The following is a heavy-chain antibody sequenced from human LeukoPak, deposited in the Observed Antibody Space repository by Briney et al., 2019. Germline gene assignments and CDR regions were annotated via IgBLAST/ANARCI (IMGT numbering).Heavy chain of an antibody. CDR1: GFTFSSYA. V-gene: IGHV3-23*01. Sequence: PGGSLRLSCAASGFTFSSYAMSWVRQAPGKGLEWVSAISGSGGSTYYADSVKGRFTISRDNSKNTLYLQMNSLRAEDTAVYYCARNYYGSGSYPWFDPWGRGTLVTVSS. CDR2: ISGSGGST. D-gene: IGHD3-10*01. CDR3: ARNYYGSGSYPWFDP. J-gene: IGHJ5*02.